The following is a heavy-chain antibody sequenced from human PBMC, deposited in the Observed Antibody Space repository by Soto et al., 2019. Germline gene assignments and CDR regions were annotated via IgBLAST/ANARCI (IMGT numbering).Heavy chain of an antibody. CDR1: GGSISSGGYS. CDR2: IYHSGST. Sequence: SETLSLTCAVSGGSISSGGYSWSWIRQPPGKGLEWIGYIYHSGSTYYNPSLKSRVTISVDRSKNQFSLKLSSVTAADTAVYYCARGLSTHIAVAGMGYFDSWGQGTLVTVS. D-gene: IGHD6-19*01. CDR3: ARGLSTHIAVAGMGYFDS. J-gene: IGHJ4*02. V-gene: IGHV4-30-2*01.